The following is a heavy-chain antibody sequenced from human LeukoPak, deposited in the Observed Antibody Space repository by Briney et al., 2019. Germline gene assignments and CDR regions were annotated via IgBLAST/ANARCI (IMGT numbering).Heavy chain of an antibody. J-gene: IGHJ4*02. V-gene: IGHV4-61*02. CDR3: ARYRTRDDYSNPFDY. Sequence: SETLSLTCTVSGGSISSGSYYWSWIRQPAGKVLEWIGRIYTRGSTNYNPSLKSRVTITVDTSKNQFSLKLSSVTAADTAVYYCARYRTRDDYSNPFDYWGQGTLVTVSS. D-gene: IGHD4-11*01. CDR2: IYTRGST. CDR1: GGSISSGSYY.